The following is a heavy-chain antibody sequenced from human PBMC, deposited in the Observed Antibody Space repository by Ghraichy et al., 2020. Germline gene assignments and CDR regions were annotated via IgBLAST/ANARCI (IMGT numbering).Heavy chain of an antibody. CDR3: AKAWGYCSGGTCPPYNWFDP. D-gene: IGHD2-15*01. V-gene: IGHV3-23*01. CDR1: GLTFSSYA. Sequence: GASLRLSCVASGLTFSSYAMTWVRQAPGKGLEWVSSISAGGGSAYYADSVKGRFSISRDNSKDTMYLQMNSLRAEDAAVYFCAKAWGYCSGGTCPPYNWFDPWGQGTLVTVSS. CDR2: ISAGGGSA. J-gene: IGHJ5*02.